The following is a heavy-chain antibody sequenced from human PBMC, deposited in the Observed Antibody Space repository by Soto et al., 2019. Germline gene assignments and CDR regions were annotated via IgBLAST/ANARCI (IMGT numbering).Heavy chain of an antibody. CDR2: IIPILGIA. J-gene: IGHJ4*02. D-gene: IGHD3-10*01. Sequence: SVKVSCEACGGSLSSYTISWVRQAPGQGLEWMGRIIPILGIANYAQHFQDRATLTRDTSASTAYLELSSLRSQDTAVYYCARGDGPGSWRYDHWGQGTLVTVSS. CDR1: GGSLSSYT. CDR3: ARGDGPGSWRYDH. V-gene: IGHV1-69*02.